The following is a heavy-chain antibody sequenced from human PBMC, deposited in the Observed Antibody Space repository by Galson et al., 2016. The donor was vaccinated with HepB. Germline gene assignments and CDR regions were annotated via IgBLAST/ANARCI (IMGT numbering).Heavy chain of an antibody. D-gene: IGHD6-13*01. CDR3: AGGRAIAGYYGMDV. J-gene: IGHJ6*02. CDR2: IWYDGRNQ. Sequence: SLRLSCAASGFTFSNYGMHWVRQAPGKGLEWVAVIWYDGRNQHYADSVKGRFTISRDNFKNTLSLQMNSLRAEDTAVYYCAGGRAIAGYYGMDVWGQGTTVTVSS. V-gene: IGHV3-33*01. CDR1: GFTFSNYG.